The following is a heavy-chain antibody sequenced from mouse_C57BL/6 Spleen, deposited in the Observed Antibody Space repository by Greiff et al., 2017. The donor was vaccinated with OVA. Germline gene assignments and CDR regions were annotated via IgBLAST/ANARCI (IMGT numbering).Heavy chain of an antibody. CDR3: ARLYSSSYVYFDY. D-gene: IGHD1-1*01. CDR2: IYPRDGST. J-gene: IGHJ2*01. V-gene: IGHV1-85*01. Sequence: VMLVESGPELVKPGASVKLSCKASGYTFTSYDINWVKQRPGQGLEWIGWIYPRDGSTKYNEKFKGEATLTVDTSSSTAYMELHSLTSEDSAVYFCARLYSSSYVYFDYWGKGTTLTVSS. CDR1: GYTFTSYD.